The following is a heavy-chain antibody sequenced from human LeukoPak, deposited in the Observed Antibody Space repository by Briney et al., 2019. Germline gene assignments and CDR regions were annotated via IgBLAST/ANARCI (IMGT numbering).Heavy chain of an antibody. CDR2: ISWNSGNI. J-gene: IGHJ6*02. Sequence: GRSLRLSCAASEFTFDDYAMHWVRQAPGKGLEWVSGISWNSGNIGYADSVKGRFTISRDNAKNSLYLQMNSLRAEDTALYYCAKDLKSWYHYYAMDVWGQGTTVTVSS. CDR3: AKDLKSWYHYYAMDV. CDR1: EFTFDDYA. D-gene: IGHD6-13*01. V-gene: IGHV3-9*01.